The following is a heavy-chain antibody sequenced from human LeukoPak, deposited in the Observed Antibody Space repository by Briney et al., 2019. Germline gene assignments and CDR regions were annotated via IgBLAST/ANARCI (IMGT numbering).Heavy chain of an antibody. CDR3: ARGVLWSGYFYFDY. V-gene: IGHV3-72*01. CDR2: IRNKANSYTT. Sequence: GGSLRLSCAASGFTFSSYRMNWVRQAPGKGLEWVGRIRNKANSYTTEYAASVKGRFTISRDDSKNSLYLQMNSLKAEDTAVYYCARGVLWSGYFYFDYWGQGTLVTVSS. CDR1: GFTFSSYR. D-gene: IGHD3-3*01. J-gene: IGHJ4*02.